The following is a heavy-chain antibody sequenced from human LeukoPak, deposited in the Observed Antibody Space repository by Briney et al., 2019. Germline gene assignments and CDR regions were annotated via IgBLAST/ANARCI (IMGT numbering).Heavy chain of an antibody. CDR2: IYYSGST. J-gene: IGHJ5*02. CDR3: ARGFWSGYYPSRFDP. D-gene: IGHD3-3*01. V-gene: IGHV4-59*01. CDR1: GGSISSYY. Sequence: SETLSLTCTVSGGSISSYYWSWIRQPPGKGLEWIGYIYYSGSTNYNPSLKSRVTISVDTSKNQFSLKLSSVTAADTAVYYCARGFWSGYYPSRFDPWGQGTLVTVSS.